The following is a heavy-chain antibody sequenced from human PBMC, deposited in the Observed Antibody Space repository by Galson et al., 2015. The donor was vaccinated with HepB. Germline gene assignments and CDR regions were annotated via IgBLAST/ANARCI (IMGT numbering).Heavy chain of an antibody. CDR2: ITNSGSHT. J-gene: IGHJ4*02. D-gene: IGHD2-15*01. Sequence: SLRLSCAASGFAFDNYAMTWVRQAPGKGLEWVSSITNSGSHTYYADSVGGRFTLSRDNSKNTVSLQMSSLSADDTAVYYCAKDAIRASLHMWYFHYWGPGTLVVVSS. CDR1: GFAFDNYA. CDR3: AKDAIRASLHMWYFHY. V-gene: IGHV3-23*01.